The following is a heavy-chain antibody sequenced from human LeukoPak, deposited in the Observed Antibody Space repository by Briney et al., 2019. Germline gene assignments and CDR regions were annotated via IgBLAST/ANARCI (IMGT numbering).Heavy chain of an antibody. CDR3: AREPRISMVRGDYYYMDV. D-gene: IGHD3-10*01. Sequence: ASVKVSCKASGYTFTSYAINWVRQATGQGLEWMGWMNPNSGNTGYAQKFQGRVTMTRNTSISTAYMELSSLRSEDTAVYYCAREPRISMVRGDYYYMDVWGKGTTVTVSS. J-gene: IGHJ6*03. CDR2: MNPNSGNT. V-gene: IGHV1-8*01. CDR1: GYTFTSYA.